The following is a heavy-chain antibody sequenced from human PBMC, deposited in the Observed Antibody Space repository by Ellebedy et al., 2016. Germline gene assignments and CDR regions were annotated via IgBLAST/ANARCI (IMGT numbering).Heavy chain of an antibody. J-gene: IGHJ6*02. Sequence: SETLSLTXTVSGGSISGYYWSWVRQPPGKGLEWIGYVYYSGTPNYNPSLKSRVTISLDRSNNQFSLKLTSVTAADTAVYYCARGYCSGGRGYAYGMDVWGQGTTVTVSS. CDR1: GGSISGYY. CDR3: ARGYCSGGRGYAYGMDV. CDR2: VYYSGTP. V-gene: IGHV4-59*01. D-gene: IGHD2-15*01.